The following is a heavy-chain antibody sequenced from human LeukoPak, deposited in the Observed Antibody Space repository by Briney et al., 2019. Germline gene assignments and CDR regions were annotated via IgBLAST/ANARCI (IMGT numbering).Heavy chain of an antibody. V-gene: IGHV3-33*01. Sequence: QTGRSLRLSCAASGFTFSSYGMHWVRQAPGKGLEWVAVIWYDGSNKYYAGSVKGRFTISRDNSKNTLYLQMNSLRAEDTAVYYCAREHVLLWFGEFPPPYFDYWGQGTLVTVSS. CDR1: GFTFSSYG. CDR2: IWYDGSNK. CDR3: AREHVLLWFGEFPPPYFDY. J-gene: IGHJ4*02. D-gene: IGHD3-10*01.